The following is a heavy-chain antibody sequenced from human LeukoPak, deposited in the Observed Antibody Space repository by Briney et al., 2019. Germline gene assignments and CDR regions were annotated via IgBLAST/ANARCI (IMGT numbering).Heavy chain of an antibody. Sequence: ASVKASCKASGYTFTGYYMHWVRQAPGQGLEWMGIINPSGGSTSYAQKFQGRVTMTRDMSTSTVYMELSSLRSEDTAVYYCARGDTVVTPTDYWGQGTLVTVSS. V-gene: IGHV1-46*01. CDR1: GYTFTGYY. J-gene: IGHJ4*02. CDR2: INPSGGST. CDR3: ARGDTVVTPTDY. D-gene: IGHD4-23*01.